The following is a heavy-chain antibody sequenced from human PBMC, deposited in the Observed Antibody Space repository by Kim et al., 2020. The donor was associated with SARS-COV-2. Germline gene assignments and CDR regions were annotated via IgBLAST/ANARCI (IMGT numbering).Heavy chain of an antibody. CDR1: GFTVSSNY. CDR3: ARVIPQQLAYYFDY. CDR2: IYSGGST. D-gene: IGHD6-13*01. J-gene: IGHJ4*02. V-gene: IGHV3-53*04. Sequence: LSLTCAASGFTVSSNYMSWVRQAPGKGLEWVSVIYSGGSTYYADSVKGRFTISRHNSKNTLYLQMNSLRAEDTAVYYCARVIPQQLAYYFDYWGQGTLVTVSS.